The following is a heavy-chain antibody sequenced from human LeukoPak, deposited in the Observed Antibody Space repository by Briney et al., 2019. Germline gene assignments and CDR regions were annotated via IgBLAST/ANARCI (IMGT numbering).Heavy chain of an antibody. CDR2: IKQDGSEK. Sequence: GGSLRLSCAASGFTFSGYYKSWIRQAPGKGLEWVANIKQDGSEKYYVDSVKGRFTISRDNAKNSLYLQMNSLRAEDTAVYYCAREGMVRGWRRGSDIWGQGTMVTVSS. CDR3: AREGMVRGWRRGSDI. J-gene: IGHJ3*02. D-gene: IGHD3-10*01. V-gene: IGHV3-7*01. CDR1: GFTFSGYY.